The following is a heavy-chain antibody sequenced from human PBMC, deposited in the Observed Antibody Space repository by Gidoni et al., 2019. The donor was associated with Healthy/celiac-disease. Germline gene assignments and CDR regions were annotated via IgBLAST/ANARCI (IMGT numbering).Heavy chain of an antibody. CDR1: GGSFSGYY. J-gene: IGHJ4*02. Sequence: QVQLQQWGAGLFKPSETLSLTCAVYGGSFSGYYWSWIRQPPGKGLEWIGEINHSGSTNHNPSLKSRVTISVDTSKNQVSLKLSSVTAADTAVYYCARGILSKYWGQGTLVTVSS. CDR2: INHSGST. D-gene: IGHD2-2*01. V-gene: IGHV4-34*01. CDR3: ARGILSKY.